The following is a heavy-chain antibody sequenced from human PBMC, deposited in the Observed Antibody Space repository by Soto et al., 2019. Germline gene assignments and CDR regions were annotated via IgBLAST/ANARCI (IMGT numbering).Heavy chain of an antibody. Sequence: GESLKISCEGSGYRFSNYWIGWVRQMPGKGLEWMGIIYPGDSDIRYSPSFQGQVTISADKSISTAYLRWSSLKASDTAMYYCAIYCSSTTCYSSGMDVWGQGTTVTVSS. V-gene: IGHV5-51*01. CDR2: IYPGDSDI. D-gene: IGHD2-2*01. CDR1: GYRFSNYW. J-gene: IGHJ6*02. CDR3: AIYCSSTTCYSSGMDV.